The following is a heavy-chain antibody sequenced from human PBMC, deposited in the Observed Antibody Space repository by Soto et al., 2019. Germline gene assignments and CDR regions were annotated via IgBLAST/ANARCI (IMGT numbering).Heavy chain of an antibody. CDR3: ARIRGYWYGLDV. J-gene: IGHJ6*02. V-gene: IGHV3-23*01. CDR2: ITGTGGNT. CDR1: GFPLSTYG. Sequence: EVQLLESGGGLVQPGGSLRLSCAASGFPLSTYGMTWVRQAPGKGLEWVSAITGTGGNTYYVDSVKGRFTSSRDNSKNMLYLQVNSLRVEDTAVYYCARIRGYWYGLDVWGQATTVTVSS.